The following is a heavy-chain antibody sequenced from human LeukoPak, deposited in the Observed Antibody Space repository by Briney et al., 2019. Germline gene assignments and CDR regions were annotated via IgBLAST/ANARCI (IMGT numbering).Heavy chain of an antibody. CDR1: GSTFTCCG. J-gene: IGHJ4*02. CDR2: ISYHGSNI. D-gene: IGHD1-1*01. V-gene: IGHV3-30*03. CDR3: ARENEQGVTDF. Sequence: TGGSLRLSCAASGSTFTCCGMHWVRQAPGKGLEWLAVISYHGSNIYYADSVKGRFTISRDNSKNTAFLQMNSLRPEDTALYYCARENEQGVTDFWGQGALVTVSA.